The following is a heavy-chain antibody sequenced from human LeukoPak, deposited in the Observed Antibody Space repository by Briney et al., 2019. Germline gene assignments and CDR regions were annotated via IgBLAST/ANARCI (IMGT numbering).Heavy chain of an antibody. CDR3: ARHVKDSYYDFWSGYYTEAFDI. CDR2: IYYSGGT. J-gene: IGHJ3*02. D-gene: IGHD3-3*01. CDR1: GGSISSYS. Sequence: KPSETLSLTCTVSGGSISSYSWSWIRQPPGKGLGWIGYIYYSGGTNYTPSLKSGVTTSVDTSKNKFSLKLRSVTGADTAGYHCARHVKDSYYDFWSGYYTEAFDIWGQGTMVTVSS. V-gene: IGHV4-59*08.